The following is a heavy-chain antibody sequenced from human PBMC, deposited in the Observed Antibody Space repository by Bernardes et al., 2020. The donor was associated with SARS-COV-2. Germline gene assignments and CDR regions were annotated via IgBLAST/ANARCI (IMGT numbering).Heavy chain of an antibody. CDR3: ARQFRFWSGPRGDYYYYGMSV. Sequence: SETLSLTCTVSGGSISSSSYYWGWIRQPTGKGLEWIGSIYYSGSTYYNPSLKSRVTISVDTSKNQFSLKLSSVTAADTAAYYCARQFRFWSGPRGDYYYYGMSVWGQGTTVTV. CDR2: IYYSGST. CDR1: GGSISSSSYY. D-gene: IGHD3-3*01. V-gene: IGHV4-39*01. J-gene: IGHJ6*02.